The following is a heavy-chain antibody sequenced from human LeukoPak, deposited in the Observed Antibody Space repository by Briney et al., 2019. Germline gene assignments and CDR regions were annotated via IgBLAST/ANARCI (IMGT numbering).Heavy chain of an antibody. CDR3: ARNKAYTSGCYDY. V-gene: IGHV1-18*01. CDR1: GYTFTSYG. D-gene: IGHD6-19*01. CDR2: ISGYNGNT. Sequence: ASVKVSCKASGYTFTSYGISRVRQAPGQGLEWVGWISGYNGNTNYAQKLQGRVTMTTDTSTSTVYMELRSLRSDDTAIYSCARNKAYTSGCYDYWGQGTLVTVSS. J-gene: IGHJ4*02.